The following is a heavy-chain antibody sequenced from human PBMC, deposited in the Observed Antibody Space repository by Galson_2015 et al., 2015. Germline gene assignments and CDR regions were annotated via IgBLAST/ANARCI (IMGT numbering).Heavy chain of an antibody. CDR1: GFTFSSYG. Sequence: SLRLSCAAPGFTFSSYGMHWVRQAPGKGLEWVAVISYDGRNKYYADSVKGRFTISRDNSKNTLYLQMNSLRAEDTAVYYCANLLYYDYVWGSYREVTRINDAFDIWGQGTMVTVSS. CDR2: ISYDGRNK. J-gene: IGHJ3*02. CDR3: ANLLYYDYVWGSYREVTRINDAFDI. D-gene: IGHD3-16*02. V-gene: IGHV3-30*18.